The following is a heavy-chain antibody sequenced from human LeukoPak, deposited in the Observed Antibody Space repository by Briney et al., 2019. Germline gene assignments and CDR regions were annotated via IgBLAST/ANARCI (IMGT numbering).Heavy chain of an antibody. Sequence: GGSLRLSCAASGFTFSSYGMHWVRQAPGKGLEWVAVIWYDGSNKYYADSVKGRFTISRDNAKNSLYLQMNSLRAEDTAVYYCARGRDGYRTHAFDIWGQGTMVTVSS. CDR1: GFTFSSYG. J-gene: IGHJ3*02. CDR3: ARGRDGYRTHAFDI. CDR2: IWYDGSNK. V-gene: IGHV3-33*01. D-gene: IGHD5-24*01.